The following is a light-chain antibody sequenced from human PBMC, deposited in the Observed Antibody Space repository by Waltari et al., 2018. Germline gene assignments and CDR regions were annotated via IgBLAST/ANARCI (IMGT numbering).Light chain of an antibody. J-gene: IGKJ1*01. CDR1: QSVLFNFNNKNY. Sequence: DIVMTQSPDSLAVSLGERATINCKSSQSVLFNFNNKNYLGWYQHKPGRPPKPLIYWASTRESGVPDRFSGSGSGTDFNLTISSLQAEDVAVYYCQQYYSLPWAFGQGTKVEMK. CDR2: WAS. CDR3: QQYYSLPWA. V-gene: IGKV4-1*01.